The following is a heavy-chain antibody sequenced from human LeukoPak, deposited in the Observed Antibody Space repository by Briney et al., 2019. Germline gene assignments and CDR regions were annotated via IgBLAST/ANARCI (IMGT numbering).Heavy chain of an antibody. CDR2: IIPIFGTA. D-gene: IGHD2-15*01. J-gene: IGHJ3*02. CDR1: GGTFSSYA. V-gene: IGHV1-69*13. Sequence: ASVKVSCKASGGTFSSYAISWVRQAPGQGLEWMGGIIPIFGTANYAQKFQGRVTITADESTSTAYMELSSLRSEDTAVYYCARESDLAGGAFDIWGQGTMVTVSS. CDR3: ARESDLAGGAFDI.